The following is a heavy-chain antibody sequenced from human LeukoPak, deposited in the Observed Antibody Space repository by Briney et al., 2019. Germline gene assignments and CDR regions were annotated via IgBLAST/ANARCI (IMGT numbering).Heavy chain of an antibody. CDR3: ARPGREYQLLGTSARDYYYYMDV. J-gene: IGHJ6*03. D-gene: IGHD2-2*01. CDR2: IVPIFGSA. CDR1: GGTFSSYA. V-gene: IGHV1-69*06. Sequence: GASVKVSCKASGGTFSSYAISWVRQAPGQGLEWMGGIVPIFGSANYAQKFQGRVTITADKSTSTAYMELSSLRSEDTAVYYCARPGREYQLLGTSARDYYYYMDVWGKGTTVTVSS.